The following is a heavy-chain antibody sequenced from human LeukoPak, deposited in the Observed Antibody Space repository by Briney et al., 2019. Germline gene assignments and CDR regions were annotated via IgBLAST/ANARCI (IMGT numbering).Heavy chain of an antibody. D-gene: IGHD5-18*01. Sequence: GGSLRLSCAASGFTFSSYAMSWVRQAPGKGLKGVSAISGSAGSTYYADSVKGRFTISRDNSKNTLYLQMNSLRAEDTAVYYCAKAVRGYSYGYDYWGQGTLVTVSS. V-gene: IGHV3-23*01. CDR2: ISGSAGST. J-gene: IGHJ4*02. CDR1: GFTFSSYA. CDR3: AKAVRGYSYGYDY.